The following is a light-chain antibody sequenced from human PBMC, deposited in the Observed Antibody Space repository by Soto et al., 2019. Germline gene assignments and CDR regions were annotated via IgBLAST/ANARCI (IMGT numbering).Light chain of an antibody. CDR1: QSVNSN. V-gene: IGKV3D-15*01. CDR3: QQHGQWPIT. CDR2: GIS. J-gene: IGKJ5*01. Sequence: EIVMTHSPATLSVSPWEIATLSCRASQSVNSNYLAWYQQKPGQAPRLLIYGISKRATDIPDRFSGSGSGTEFTLTSSSLQPEDFATYYCQQHGQWPITFGQGTRLEIK.